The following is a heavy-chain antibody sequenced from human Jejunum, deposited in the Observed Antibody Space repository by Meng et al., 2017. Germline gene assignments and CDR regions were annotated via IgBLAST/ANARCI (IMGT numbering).Heavy chain of an antibody. CDR2: IYYSGTA. V-gene: IGHV4-31*03. CDR3: ARDRPTPDFLAVAGTFDY. D-gene: IGHD6-19*01. Sequence: QVQLQESGPGLVKPPQSPALTFTVSGGSVSSAGSYWSGIRQLPGKGLEWIGYIYYSGTAYYNPSLKSRATISLDTSENQFSLKLSFVLAADTAVYYCARDRPTPDFLAVAGTFDYWGQGILVTVSS. CDR1: GGSVSSAGSY. J-gene: IGHJ4*02.